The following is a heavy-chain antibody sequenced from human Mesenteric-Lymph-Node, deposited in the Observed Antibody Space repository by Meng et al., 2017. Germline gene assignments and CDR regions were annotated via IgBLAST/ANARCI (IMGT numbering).Heavy chain of an antibody. CDR2: IYNSGRT. D-gene: IGHD4-17*01. V-gene: IGHV4-59*11. Sequence: SETLSLTCTVSGGSISSHYWNWIRQSPGKGLEWIGYIYNSGRTNYNPSLKSRVTISVDKSKNQFSLKLSSVTAADTAVYYCASYGDSYFDYWGQGTLVTVSS. J-gene: IGHJ4*02. CDR1: GGSISSHY. CDR3: ASYGDSYFDY.